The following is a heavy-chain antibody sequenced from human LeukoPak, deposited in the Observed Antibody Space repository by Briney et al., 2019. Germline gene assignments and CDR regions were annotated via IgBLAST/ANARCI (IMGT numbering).Heavy chain of an antibody. CDR3: ARDLFVASSLFFDY. Sequence: SETLSLTCTVSGGPISSYYWGWIRQPAGKGLEWIGRIYTSGSTNYNPSLKSRVTMSVDTSKNQFSLKLSSVAAADTAVYYCARDLFVASSLFFDYWGQGTLVTVSS. D-gene: IGHD6-13*01. J-gene: IGHJ4*02. V-gene: IGHV4-4*07. CDR2: IYTSGST. CDR1: GGPISSYY.